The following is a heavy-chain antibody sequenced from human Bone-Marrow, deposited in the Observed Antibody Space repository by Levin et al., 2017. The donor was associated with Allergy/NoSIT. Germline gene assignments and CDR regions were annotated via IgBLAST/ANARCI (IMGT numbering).Heavy chain of an antibody. Sequence: GGSLRLSCAASGFTFSSYGMHWVRQAPGKGLEWVAVISYDGSNKYYADSVKGRFTISRDNSKNTLYLQMNSLRAEDTAVYYCAKDLGDYGDYAQDYYYYGMDVWGQGTTVTVSS. D-gene: IGHD4-17*01. CDR1: GFTFSSYG. V-gene: IGHV3-30*18. J-gene: IGHJ6*02. CDR2: ISYDGSNK. CDR3: AKDLGDYGDYAQDYYYYGMDV.